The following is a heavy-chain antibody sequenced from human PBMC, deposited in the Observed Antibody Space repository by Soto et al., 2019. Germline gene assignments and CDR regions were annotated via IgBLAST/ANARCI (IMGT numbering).Heavy chain of an antibody. CDR2: IYSSGST. J-gene: IGHJ6*02. D-gene: IGHD2-2*02. CDR1: GGSISSGGYY. V-gene: IGHV4-61*08. Sequence: SETLSLTCTVSGGSISSGGYYWSWIRQHPEKGLEWIGFIYSSGSTNYNPSLKSRVTMSVDTSKNQFSLKLRSVIVADTAVYHCARFVRSCSGTTCYTRADVWGQGTTVTVSS. CDR3: ARFVRSCSGTTCYTRADV.